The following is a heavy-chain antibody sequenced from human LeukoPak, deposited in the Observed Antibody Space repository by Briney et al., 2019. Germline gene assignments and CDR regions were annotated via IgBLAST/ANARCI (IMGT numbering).Heavy chain of an antibody. CDR1: GFTVSSNY. Sequence: GGSLRLSCAASGFTVSSNYMSWVRQAPGKGLEWVSVIYSGGSTYYADSVKGRFTISRGNSKNTLYLQMNSLRAEDTAVYYCARLDSSSRLDWGQGTLVTVSS. CDR3: ARLDSSSRLD. CDR2: IYSGGST. D-gene: IGHD6-13*01. V-gene: IGHV3-53*01. J-gene: IGHJ4*02.